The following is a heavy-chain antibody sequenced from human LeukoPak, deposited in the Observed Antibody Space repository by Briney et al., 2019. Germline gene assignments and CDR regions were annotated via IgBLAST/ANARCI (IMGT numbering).Heavy chain of an antibody. CDR3: ARGAGDSSSWYGNWFDP. J-gene: IGHJ5*02. V-gene: IGHV3-53*01. D-gene: IGHD6-13*01. Sequence: GALRLSCAASGFTVSSNHMSWVRQAPGKGLEWVSVIYSGGSTYYADSVKGRFTISRDNSKNTLYPQMNSLRAEDTAVYYCARGAGDSSSWYGNWFDPWGQGTLVTVSS. CDR2: IYSGGST. CDR1: GFTVSSNH.